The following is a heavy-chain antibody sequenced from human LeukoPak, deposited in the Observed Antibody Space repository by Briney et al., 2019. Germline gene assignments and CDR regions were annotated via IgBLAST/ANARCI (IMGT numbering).Heavy chain of an antibody. CDR3: ARDPMAGTFRAFDI. V-gene: IGHV4-4*07. Sequence: SESLSLTCTVSGGSISSYYWSWIRQPAGKGLEWIGRIYSRGSTNYNPSLQSRVTMSVDTSKNQISLKLNSVTAADTAVYYCARDPMAGTFRAFDIWGQGTMVTVSS. CDR1: GGSISSYY. J-gene: IGHJ3*02. D-gene: IGHD6-19*01. CDR2: IYSRGST.